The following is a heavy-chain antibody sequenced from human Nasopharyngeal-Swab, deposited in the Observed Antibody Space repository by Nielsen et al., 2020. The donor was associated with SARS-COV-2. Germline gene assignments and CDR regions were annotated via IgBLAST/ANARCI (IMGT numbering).Heavy chain of an antibody. J-gene: IGHJ6*02. CDR2: INPNSGGT. CDR1: GYTFTDYY. Sequence: ASVKVSCKASGYTFTDYYMHWVRQAPGQGLEWMGRINPNSGGTNYAQKFQGRVTMTRDTSISTVYMELSRLRSDDTAVYYCARDIKGSGWKYYYYYGMDVWGQGTTVTVSS. CDR3: ARDIKGSGWKYYYYYGMDV. D-gene: IGHD6-19*01. V-gene: IGHV1-2*06.